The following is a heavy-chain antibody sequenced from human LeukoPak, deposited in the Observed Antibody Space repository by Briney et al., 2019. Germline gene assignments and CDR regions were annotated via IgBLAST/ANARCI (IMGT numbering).Heavy chain of an antibody. V-gene: IGHV3-48*01. CDR3: ARGEWDLRD. CDR2: ISGTNRAI. CDR1: GFNFNAYG. Sequence: GGSLRLSCVGSGFNFNAYGMNWVRQAPGEGLEWLAFISGTNRAIHYADSVKGRFTITRDNAKNSLFLHMNTLTVEDTAVYYCARGEWDLRDWGQGTLVIVSS. D-gene: IGHD1-26*01. J-gene: IGHJ4*02.